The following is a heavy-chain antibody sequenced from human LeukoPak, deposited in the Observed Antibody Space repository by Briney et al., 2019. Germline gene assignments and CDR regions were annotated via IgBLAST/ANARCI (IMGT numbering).Heavy chain of an antibody. V-gene: IGHV4-59*08. CDR2: IYYSGST. Sequence: SETLSLTCTVSGGSISSYYWSWIRQPPGKGLEWIGYIYYSGSTNYNPSLKSRVTISVDTSKNQFSLKLSSVTAADTAVYYCARREGYCSGGSCYQYYFDYWGQGTLVTVSS. CDR3: ARREGYCSGGSCYQYYFDY. CDR1: GGSISSYY. D-gene: IGHD2-15*01. J-gene: IGHJ4*02.